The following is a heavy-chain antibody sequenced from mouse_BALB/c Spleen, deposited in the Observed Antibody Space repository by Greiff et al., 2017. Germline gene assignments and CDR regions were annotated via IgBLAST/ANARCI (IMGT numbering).Heavy chain of an antibody. CDR2: IRLKSNNYAT. J-gene: IGHJ1*01. CDR3: TPYYCNYWYFDV. D-gene: IGHD2-10*01. V-gene: IGHV6-6*02. CDR1: GFTFSNYW. Sequence: EVQGVESGGGLVQPGGSMKLSCVASGFTFSNYWMNWVRQSPEKGLEWVAEIRLKSNNYATHYAESVKGRFTISRDDSKSSVYLQMNNLRAEDTGIYYCTPYYCNYWYFDVWGAGTTVTVSS.